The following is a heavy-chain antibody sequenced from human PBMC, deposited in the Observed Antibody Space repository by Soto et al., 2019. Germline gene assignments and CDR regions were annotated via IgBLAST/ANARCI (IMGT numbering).Heavy chain of an antibody. CDR2: IYYSGST. CDR3: ARVIATTGKWFDP. D-gene: IGHD6-13*01. CDR1: GGSISSGDYY. V-gene: IGHV4-30-4*01. Sequence: SETRSLTCTVSGGSISSGDYYGIWIRQPPGKGLEWIGYIYYSGSTYYNPSLKSRVTISVDTSKNQFSLKLSSVTAADTAVYYCARVIATTGKWFDPWGQGTLVTVSS. J-gene: IGHJ5*02.